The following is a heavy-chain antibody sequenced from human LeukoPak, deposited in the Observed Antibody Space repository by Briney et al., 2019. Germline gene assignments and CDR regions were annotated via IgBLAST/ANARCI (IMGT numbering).Heavy chain of an antibody. CDR3: ARGAQGEDIVVVPAAAHTF. CDR1: GGSFSGYY. D-gene: IGHD2-2*01. J-gene: IGHJ4*02. CDR2: TNHREST. Sequence: SETLSLTCAVYGGSFSGYYWSWIRQPPGKALHSIGGTNHRESTKYNPSLESRVTISVDTSKNQFSLKLSSVTASDTAVYYCARGAQGEDIVVVPAAAHTFWGQGTLVTVSS. V-gene: IGHV4-34*01.